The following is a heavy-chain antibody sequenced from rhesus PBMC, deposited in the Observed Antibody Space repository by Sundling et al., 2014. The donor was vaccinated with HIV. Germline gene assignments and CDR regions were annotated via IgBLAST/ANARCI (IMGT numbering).Heavy chain of an antibody. Sequence: QVQLQQSGPGLVKPSETLSLTCAVSGYSIHNGYYWGWVRQAPGKGLEYIGYINGNSGSTYYNPSFKSRVAISEDTSKNQFSLKLNSVTAADTAVYFCVRLTNWIHYWGQGVLVTVSS. CDR1: GYSIHNGYY. D-gene: IGHD1-26*01. V-gene: IGHV4-99*01. CDR2: INGNSGST. CDR3: VRLTNWIHY. J-gene: IGHJ4*01.